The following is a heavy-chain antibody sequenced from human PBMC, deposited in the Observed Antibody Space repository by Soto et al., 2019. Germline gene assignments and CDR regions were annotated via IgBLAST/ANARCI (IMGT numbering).Heavy chain of an antibody. Sequence: SVKVSCKASGFTFTSSAVQWLRQARGQRLEWIGWIVVGSGNTNYAQKFQERVTITRDMSTSTAYMELSSLRSEDTAVYYCAADGTDYDFWTLDVWGQGTTVTVSS. J-gene: IGHJ6*02. V-gene: IGHV1-58*01. CDR3: AADGTDYDFWTLDV. CDR2: IVVGSGNT. D-gene: IGHD3-3*01. CDR1: GFTFTSSA.